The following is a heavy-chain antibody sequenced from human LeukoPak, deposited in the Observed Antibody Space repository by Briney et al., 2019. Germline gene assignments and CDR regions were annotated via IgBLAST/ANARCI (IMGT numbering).Heavy chain of an antibody. CDR1: GYTFTSYG. CDR3: ARGMNSSSWFNFYYYYGMDV. J-gene: IGHJ6*02. D-gene: IGHD6-13*01. V-gene: IGHV1-8*02. Sequence: ASVKVSCKASGYTFTSYGINWVRQATGQGLEWMGWMNPNSGNTGYAQKFQGRVTMTRNTSISTAYMELSSLRSEDTAVYYCARGMNSSSWFNFYYYYGMDVWGQGTTVTVSS. CDR2: MNPNSGNT.